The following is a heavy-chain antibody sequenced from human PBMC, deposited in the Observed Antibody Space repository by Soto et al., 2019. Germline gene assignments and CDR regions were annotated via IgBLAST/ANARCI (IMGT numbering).Heavy chain of an antibody. Sequence: SETLSLTCTVSGGSISSYYWSWIRQPPGKGLEWIGYIYYSGSTNYNPSLKSRVTISADTSKNQFSLKLSSVTAADTAVYYCAREDDFRGGYFDYWGQGTLVTVSS. CDR1: GGSISSYY. V-gene: IGHV4-59*01. CDR2: IYYSGST. J-gene: IGHJ4*02. D-gene: IGHD3-3*01. CDR3: AREDDFRGGYFDY.